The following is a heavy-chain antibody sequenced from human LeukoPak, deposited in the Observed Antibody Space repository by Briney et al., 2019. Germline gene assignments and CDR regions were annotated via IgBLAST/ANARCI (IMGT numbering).Heavy chain of an antibody. CDR2: IYSGGST. D-gene: IGHD2-15*01. J-gene: IGHJ6*03. CDR3: ARGGPLTRRLLKVDYYYMDV. CDR1: GFTVSSNY. V-gene: IGHV3-53*01. Sequence: PGGSLRLSCAASGFTVSSNYMSWVRQAPGKGLEWVSVIYSGGSTYYADSVKGRFTISRDNSKNTLYLQMNSLRAEDTAVYYCARGGPLTRRLLKVDYYYMDVWGKGTTVTVSS.